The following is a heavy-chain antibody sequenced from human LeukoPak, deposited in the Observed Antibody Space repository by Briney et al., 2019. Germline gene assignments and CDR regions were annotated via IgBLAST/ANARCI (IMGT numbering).Heavy chain of an antibody. CDR3: ATDPPRYSSGWNDY. CDR2: ISNSGDGT. CDR1: GFTLSGHS. J-gene: IGHJ4*02. Sequence: GGSLRLSCAATGFTLSGHSMNWVRQAPGKGLDWVSAISNSGDGTWYADSVKGRFTISRDNSKNTLYLQMNSLRAEDTAVYYCATDPPRYSSGWNDYWGQGTLVTVSS. D-gene: IGHD6-19*01. V-gene: IGHV3-23*01.